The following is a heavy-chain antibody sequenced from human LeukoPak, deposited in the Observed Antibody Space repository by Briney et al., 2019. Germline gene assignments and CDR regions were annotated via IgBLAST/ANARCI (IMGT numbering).Heavy chain of an antibody. CDR1: GGSISSSNW. J-gene: IGHJ5*02. CDR2: IYHSGST. V-gene: IGHV4-4*02. CDR3: ARVRQAGYSSGWYTRGNWFDP. Sequence: GTLSLTCAASGGSISSSNWWSWVRQPPGKGLEWIGEIYHSGSTNYNPSLKSRVTITVDKSKNQFSLKLSSVTAADTAVYYCARVRQAGYSSGWYTRGNWFDPWGQGTLVTVSS. D-gene: IGHD6-19*01.